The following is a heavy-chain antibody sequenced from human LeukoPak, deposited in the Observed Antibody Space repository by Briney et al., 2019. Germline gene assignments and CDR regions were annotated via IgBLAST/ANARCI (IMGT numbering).Heavy chain of an antibody. J-gene: IGHJ4*02. CDR3: ARTTVTTSFMTN. V-gene: IGHV1-3*01. Sequence: ASVKVSCKASGYTFTSYAMHWVRQAPGQRLEWMGWINAGNDNTKYSQKFQGRVTITRDTSASTAYMELSSLRSEDTAVYYCARTTVTTSFMTNWGQGTLVTVSS. CDR1: GYTFTSYA. D-gene: IGHD4-17*01. CDR2: INAGNDNT.